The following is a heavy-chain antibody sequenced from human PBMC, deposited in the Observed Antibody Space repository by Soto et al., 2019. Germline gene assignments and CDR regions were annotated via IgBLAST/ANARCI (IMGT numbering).Heavy chain of an antibody. D-gene: IGHD3-10*01. CDR3: ARAVTWGLDV. J-gene: IGHJ6*02. CDR1: GFTFNLYS. Sequence: EVQLVESGGGLVQPGESLRLSCAASGFTFNLYSMSWVRQAPGKGLEWVSYISRSSTGIHYADSVKGRFTISRDDATNSMHLQMNSLRDGDTAVYYCARAVTWGLDVWGQGTTVSISS. V-gene: IGHV3-48*02. CDR2: ISRSSTGI.